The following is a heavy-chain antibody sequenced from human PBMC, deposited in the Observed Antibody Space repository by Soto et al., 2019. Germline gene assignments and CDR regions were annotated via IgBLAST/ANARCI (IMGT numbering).Heavy chain of an antibody. CDR2: IYYSGST. V-gene: IGHV4-59*01. D-gene: IGHD1-26*01. Sequence: QVQLQESGPGLVKPSETLSLTCTVSGGSISSYYWSWIRQPPGKGLEWIGYIYYSGSTNYNPSLKSRGTISVDTSKNQFSLKLSSVTAADTAVYYCARDGGGSYYTYWGQGTLVTVSS. CDR3: ARDGGGSYYTY. CDR1: GGSISSYY. J-gene: IGHJ4*02.